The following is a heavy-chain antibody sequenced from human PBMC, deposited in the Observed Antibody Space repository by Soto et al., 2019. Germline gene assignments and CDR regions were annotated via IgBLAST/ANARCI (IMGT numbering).Heavy chain of an antibody. D-gene: IGHD3-22*01. CDR1: GYSFTSYW. CDR2: IYPGDSDA. Sequence: PGESLKISCKGSGYSFTSYWIAWVRQMPGKGLEWMGIIYPGDSDARYSPSLEGQVTFSADRSVNIAYLQWSSLKASDTAMYYCAAYHFDDSASPGYYYGMAVWGQGTMVTVSS. V-gene: IGHV5-51*01. CDR3: AAYHFDDSASPGYYYGMAV. J-gene: IGHJ6*02.